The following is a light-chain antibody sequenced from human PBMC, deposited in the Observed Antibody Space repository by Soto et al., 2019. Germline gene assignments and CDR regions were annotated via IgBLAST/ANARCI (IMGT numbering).Light chain of an antibody. CDR3: QKYNTVPAT. V-gene: IGKV1-27*01. J-gene: IGKJ5*01. CDR1: QGIGNS. Sequence: DIPMTQSPPSLSASVGDRVTITCRASQGIGNSLAWYQQKPGTVAKLLIYSASTLQSGVPSRFSGSGSGTDFTLTISSLPPEDVAAYYCQKYNTVPATFGQGTRLEIK. CDR2: SAS.